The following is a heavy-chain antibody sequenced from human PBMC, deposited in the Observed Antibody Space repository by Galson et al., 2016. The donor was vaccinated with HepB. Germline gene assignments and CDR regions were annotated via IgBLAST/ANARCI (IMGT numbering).Heavy chain of an antibody. V-gene: IGHV1-18*01. D-gene: IGHD3-10*01. CDR1: GYTFPSYG. CDR3: ARSRGAGEYFEY. J-gene: IGHJ4*02. CDR2: ISAYNGNT. Sequence: SVKVSCKASGYTFPSYGISWVRQAPGQGLEWMGWISAYNGNTNYAQKLQDRVTMTTDTSTTTAYMELRSLRSDDTAVYYCARSRGAGEYFEYWGQGTQVTVSS.